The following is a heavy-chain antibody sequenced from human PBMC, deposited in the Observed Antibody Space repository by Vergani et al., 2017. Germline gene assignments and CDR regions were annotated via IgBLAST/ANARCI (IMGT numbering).Heavy chain of an antibody. V-gene: IGHV3-23*04. D-gene: IGHD4-17*01. CDR3: ARDRYGDYAFDI. CDR2: ISGSGGST. Sequence: VQLVESGGGVVQPGRSLRLSCAASGFTFSSYAMSWVRQAPGKGLEWVSAISGSGGSTYYADSVKGRFTISRDNSKNTLYLQMNSLRAEDTAVYYCARDRYGDYAFDIWGQGTMVTVSS. J-gene: IGHJ3*02. CDR1: GFTFSSYA.